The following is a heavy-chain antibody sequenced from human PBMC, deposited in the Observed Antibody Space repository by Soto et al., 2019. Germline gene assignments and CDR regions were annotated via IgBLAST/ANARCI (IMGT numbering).Heavy chain of an antibody. CDR3: ARHAAYDSVWGKSDGSDY. J-gene: IGHJ4*02. Sequence: QLQLQESGPGLVKPSETLSLACTVSGGSISSNSYYWDWIRQPPGKGLEWIGSMYYSGATYHNPSHESRVTISVDTSKNQCSLHLSSVTAADTAVYYCARHAAYDSVWGKSDGSDYWGQGTLVTVSS. CDR1: GGSISSNSYY. CDR2: MYYSGAT. V-gene: IGHV4-39*01. D-gene: IGHD3-16*01.